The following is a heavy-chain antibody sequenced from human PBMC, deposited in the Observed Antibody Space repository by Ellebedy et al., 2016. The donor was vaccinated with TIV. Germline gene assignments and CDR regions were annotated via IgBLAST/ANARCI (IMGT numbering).Heavy chain of an antibody. CDR2: IIPILGIA. V-gene: IGHV1-69*04. D-gene: IGHD3-22*01. J-gene: IGHJ6*02. CDR3: ARPPDNYYYDSPISFYGMDV. Sequence: ASVKVSCKASGGTFSSYAISWVRQAPGQGLEWMGRIIPILGIANYAQKFQGRVTITADKSTSTAYMELSSLRSEDTAVYYCARPPDNYYYDSPISFYGMDVWGQGTTVTVSS. CDR1: GGTFSSYA.